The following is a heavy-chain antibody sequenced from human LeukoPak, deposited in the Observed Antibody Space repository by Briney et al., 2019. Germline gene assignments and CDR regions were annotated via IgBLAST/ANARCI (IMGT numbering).Heavy chain of an antibody. V-gene: IGHV3-66*01. Sequence: GGSLRLSCAASGFTVSSHYMSWVRQAPGKGLEWVSVFYVGGSTYYADSVKGRFTISRDHSKNTLYLQMDSLRAEDTAVYYCARGDGYDYFDYWGQGTLVTVFS. J-gene: IGHJ4*02. D-gene: IGHD5-12*01. CDR1: GFTVSSHY. CDR3: ARGDGYDYFDY. CDR2: FYVGGST.